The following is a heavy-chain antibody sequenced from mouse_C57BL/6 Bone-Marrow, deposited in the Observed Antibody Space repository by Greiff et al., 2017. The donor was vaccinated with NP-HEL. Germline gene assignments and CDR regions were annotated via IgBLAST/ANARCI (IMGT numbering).Heavy chain of an antibody. J-gene: IGHJ3*01. Sequence: QVQLQQPGAELVRPGSSVKLSCKASGYTFTSYWMDWVKQRPGQGLEWIGNIYPSDSETHYNQKFKDKATLTVDKSSSTAYMQLSRLTSEDSAVYYCARSGDSSGYVGWFAYWGQGTLVTVSA. CDR1: GYTFTSYW. V-gene: IGHV1-61*01. CDR3: ARSGDSSGYVGWFAY. CDR2: IYPSDSET. D-gene: IGHD3-2*02.